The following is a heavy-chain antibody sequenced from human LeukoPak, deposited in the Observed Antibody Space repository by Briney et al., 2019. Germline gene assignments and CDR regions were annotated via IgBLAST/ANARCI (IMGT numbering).Heavy chain of an antibody. D-gene: IGHD4-11*01. J-gene: IGHJ4*02. Sequence: SETLSLTCTVSGGSISSYYWSWIRQPPGKGLEWIGYIYYSGSTNYNPSLKSRVTISVDTSKNQFSLKLSSVTAADTAVYYCAREGDYPIFDYWGQGTLVTVSS. CDR2: IYYSGST. CDR1: GGSISSYY. CDR3: AREGDYPIFDY. V-gene: IGHV4-59*01.